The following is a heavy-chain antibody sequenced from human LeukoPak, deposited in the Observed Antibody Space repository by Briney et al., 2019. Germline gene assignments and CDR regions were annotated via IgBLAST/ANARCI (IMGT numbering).Heavy chain of an antibody. CDR2: IYYSGST. J-gene: IGHJ3*02. D-gene: IGHD6-19*01. V-gene: IGHV4-59*11. Sequence: SETLSLTCTVSGGSISSHYWSWIRQPPGKGLERIGYIYYSGSTNYNPSLKSRVTISVDTSKNQFSLKLSSVTAADTAVYYCARAERSSGWALDAFDIWGQGTMVTVSS. CDR1: GGSISSHY. CDR3: ARAERSSGWALDAFDI.